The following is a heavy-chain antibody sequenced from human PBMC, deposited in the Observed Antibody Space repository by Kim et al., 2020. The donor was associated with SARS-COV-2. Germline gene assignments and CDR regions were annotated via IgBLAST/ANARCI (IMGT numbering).Heavy chain of an antibody. V-gene: IGHV1-69*13. Sequence: SVKVSCKASGGTFSSYAISWVRQAPGQGLEWMGGIIPIFGTANYAQKFQGRVTITADESTSTAYMELSSLRSEDTAVYYCAGHEPLLWFGESAHNWFDPWGQGTLVTVSS. CDR1: GGTFSSYA. CDR3: AGHEPLLWFGESAHNWFDP. CDR2: IIPIFGTA. J-gene: IGHJ5*02. D-gene: IGHD3-10*01.